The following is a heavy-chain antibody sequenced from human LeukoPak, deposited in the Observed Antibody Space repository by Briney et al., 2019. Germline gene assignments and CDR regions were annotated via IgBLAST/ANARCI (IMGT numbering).Heavy chain of an antibody. Sequence: GGSLRLSCAASGFTFSSYEMNWVRQAPGKGLEWGSYISSSGSTIYFADSVKGRFTISRDNAKNSLYLQMNSLRAEDTAVYYCANPDTAFDIWVQGTMVTVSS. CDR1: GFTFSSYE. V-gene: IGHV3-48*03. CDR2: ISSSGSTI. J-gene: IGHJ3*02. CDR3: ANPDTAFDI.